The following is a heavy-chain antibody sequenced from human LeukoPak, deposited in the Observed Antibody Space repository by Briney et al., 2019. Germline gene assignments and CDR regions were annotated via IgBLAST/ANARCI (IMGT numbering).Heavy chain of an antibody. D-gene: IGHD2-15*01. J-gene: IGHJ5*02. CDR2: IYPGDSDT. CDR1: GYHFTSYW. V-gene: IGHV5-51*01. Sequence: GESLKIFWNGSGYHFTSYWIGWVRQMPGKGLEWMGIIYPGDSDTRYSPSFQGQVTISADKSISTAYLQWSSLKASDTAMYYCARLVEDWFDPWGQGTLVTVSS. CDR3: ARLVEDWFDP.